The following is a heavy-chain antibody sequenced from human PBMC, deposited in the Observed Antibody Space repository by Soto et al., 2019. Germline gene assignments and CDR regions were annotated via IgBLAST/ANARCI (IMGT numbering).Heavy chain of an antibody. CDR3: ARAVSPYFGTWFDP. J-gene: IGHJ5*02. CDR1: GGSITSGNSYS. V-gene: IGHV4-30-2*01. CDR2: ISQTGAT. D-gene: IGHD3-10*01. Sequence: SETLSLTCAVSGGSITSGNSYSWAWIRQPPGRGLEWIGSISQTGATSYNPSLKSRVSVSLDKSKNQFSLRLSSVTAAAMAVYYCARAVSPYFGTWFDPWGQGTLVTVS.